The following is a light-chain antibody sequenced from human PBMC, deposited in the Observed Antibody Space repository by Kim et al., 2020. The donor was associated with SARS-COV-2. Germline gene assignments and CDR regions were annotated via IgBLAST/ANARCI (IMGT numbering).Light chain of an antibody. Sequence: SVEFTCSPCRSHRTNIIVWLQQQPGNAPRYLLMVERTWDYTTGRGVPERFSGSSSVSARYLTPSNLQSDDEADYYCQTWNVHISLFGGGTQLTVL. CDR1: RSHRTNI. V-gene: IGLV4-60*03. J-gene: IGLJ2*01. CDR2: VERTWDY. CDR3: QTWNVHISL.